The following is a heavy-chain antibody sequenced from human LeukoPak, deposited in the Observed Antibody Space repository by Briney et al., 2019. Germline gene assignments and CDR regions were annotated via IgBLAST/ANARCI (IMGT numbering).Heavy chain of an antibody. CDR3: ARDPPYRAY. D-gene: IGHD1-26*01. CDR1: GFTFSSYW. J-gene: IGHJ4*02. V-gene: IGHV3-66*02. Sequence: GGSLRLSCAASGFTFSSYWMTWVRQAPGKGLEWVSVIYSGGSTYYADSVKGRFTISRDNSKNTLYLQMNSLRAEDTAVYYCARDPPYRAYWGQGTLVTVSS. CDR2: IYSGGST.